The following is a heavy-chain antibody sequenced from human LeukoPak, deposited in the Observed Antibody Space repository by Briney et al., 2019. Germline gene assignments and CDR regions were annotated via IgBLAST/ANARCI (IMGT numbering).Heavy chain of an antibody. CDR2: INSDGSGT. Sequence: TGGSLRLSCAVSGFTFSSYWMHWARQAPGKGLVWVSHINSDGSGTSYADAVKGRFTISRDNAKNTLYLQMNSLRAEDTAVYYCATRIAATGRYYSDFWGQGTLVTVSS. CDR1: GFTFSSYW. D-gene: IGHD6-13*01. V-gene: IGHV3-74*01. J-gene: IGHJ4*02. CDR3: ATRIAATGRYYSDF.